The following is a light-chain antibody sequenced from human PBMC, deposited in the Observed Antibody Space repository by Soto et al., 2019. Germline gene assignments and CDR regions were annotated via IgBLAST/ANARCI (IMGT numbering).Light chain of an antibody. Sequence: ELVLTQSPGTLSLSPGERATLSCRASQTVNNNYLAWYQQIPGQAPRLLISGASGRATGTPDRFSGSASGTDFTLTISRLEPEDFAVYYCQQYGSSPLTLGGGTKVDI. V-gene: IGKV3-20*01. J-gene: IGKJ4*01. CDR2: GAS. CDR3: QQYGSSPLT. CDR1: QTVNNNY.